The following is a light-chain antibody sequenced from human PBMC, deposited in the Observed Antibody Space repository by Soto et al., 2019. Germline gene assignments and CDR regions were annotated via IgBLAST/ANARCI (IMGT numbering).Light chain of an antibody. Sequence: EIVMTQSPATLSVSLGERATLSCRASQSVSSNLAWYQQKPGQAPRLLIYGASTRATGIPARFSGSGSGTEFTLTISSLQSEDFAVYYWQQYNNWPTLGQGTKVEIK. CDR1: QSVSSN. J-gene: IGKJ1*01. CDR3: QQYNNWPT. CDR2: GAS. V-gene: IGKV3-15*01.